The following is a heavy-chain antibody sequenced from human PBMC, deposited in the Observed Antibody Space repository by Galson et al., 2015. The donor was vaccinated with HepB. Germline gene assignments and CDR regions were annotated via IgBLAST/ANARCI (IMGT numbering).Heavy chain of an antibody. CDR2: ISYDGSNK. CDR3: ARGRFDY. CDR1: GFTFSSYA. J-gene: IGHJ4*02. V-gene: IGHV3-30*04. Sequence: SLRLSCAASGFTFSSYAMHWIRQAPGKGLEWVAVISYDGSNKYYADSVKGRFTISRDNSKNTLYLQMNSLRAEDTAVYYCARGRFDYWGQGTLVTVSS.